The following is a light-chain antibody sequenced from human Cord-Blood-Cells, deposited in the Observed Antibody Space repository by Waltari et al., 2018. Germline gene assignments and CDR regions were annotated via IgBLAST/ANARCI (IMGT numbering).Light chain of an antibody. CDR2: YDS. CDR3: QVWDRSSDHPHVV. V-gene: IGLV3-21*04. Sequence: SYVLTQPPSVSVAPGKTARITCGGNNIGSKSVHWYQQKPGQAPVLVIYYDSDRPSGIPERFSGSNSGNTATLTISRVEAGDEADYYCQVWDRSSDHPHVVFGGGTELTVL. J-gene: IGLJ2*01. CDR1: NIGSKS.